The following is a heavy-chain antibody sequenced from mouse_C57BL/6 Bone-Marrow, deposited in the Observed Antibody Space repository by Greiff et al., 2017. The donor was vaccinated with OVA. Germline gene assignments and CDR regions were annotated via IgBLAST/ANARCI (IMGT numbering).Heavy chain of an antibody. CDR2: IYPGDGDP. D-gene: IGHD4-1*01. CDR3: AKLTGTGWFAY. V-gene: IGHV1-82*01. CDR1: GYAFSSSW. Sequence: VKLMESGPELVKPGASVKISCKASGYAFSSSWMNWVKQRPGKGLEWIGRIYPGDGDPNYNGKFKGKATRTADKSSSTAYMQLSSLTSEDSAVYVCAKLTGTGWFAYWGQGTLVTVSA. J-gene: IGHJ3*01.